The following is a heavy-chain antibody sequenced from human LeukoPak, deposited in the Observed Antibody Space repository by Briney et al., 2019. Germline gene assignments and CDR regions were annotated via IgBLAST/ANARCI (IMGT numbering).Heavy chain of an antibody. Sequence: ASVKVSCKASGYTFTGYYIHWVRQAPGQGLEWMGWINPNRDGTNYAQKFQGRVTMTRDTSISTAYMELSRLRSDDTAVYYCARGLRMIVVVITYYYYMDVWGKGTTVTVSS. CDR1: GYTFTGYY. J-gene: IGHJ6*03. CDR2: INPNRDGT. CDR3: ARGLRMIVVVITYYYYMDV. D-gene: IGHD3-22*01. V-gene: IGHV1-2*02.